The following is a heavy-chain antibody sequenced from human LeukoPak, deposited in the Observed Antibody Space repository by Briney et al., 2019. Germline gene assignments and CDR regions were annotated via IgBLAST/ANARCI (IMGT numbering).Heavy chain of an antibody. J-gene: IGHJ4*02. D-gene: IGHD6-25*01. CDR2: IYYSGST. CDR3: ARSWSASSGELTLDY. Sequence: PSETLSLTCTVSGGSISSYYWSWIRQPPGKGLEWIGYIYYSGSTNYNPSLKSRVTISVDTSKNQFSLKLSSVTAADTAVYYCARSWSASSGELTLDYWGQGTLVTVSS. V-gene: IGHV4-59*08. CDR1: GGSISSYY.